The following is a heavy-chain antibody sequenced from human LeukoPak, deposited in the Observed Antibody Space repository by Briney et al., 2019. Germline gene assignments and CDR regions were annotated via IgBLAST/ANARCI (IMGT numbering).Heavy chain of an antibody. Sequence: PSETLSLTCTVSGXSISSDFGSWIRQPAGKGLEWIGRIYTSGSANYNTSLKSRVTMSVDTSKNQFSLKLSSVTAADTAVYYCAREWGSYRSFDYWGQGSLVTVSS. CDR3: AREWGSYRSFDY. D-gene: IGHD3-16*02. CDR1: GXSISSDF. V-gene: IGHV4-4*07. CDR2: IYTSGSA. J-gene: IGHJ4*02.